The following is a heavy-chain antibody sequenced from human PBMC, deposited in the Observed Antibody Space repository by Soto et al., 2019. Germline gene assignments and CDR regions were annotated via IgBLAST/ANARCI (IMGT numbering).Heavy chain of an antibody. D-gene: IGHD3-10*01. CDR1: GYAFSFG. V-gene: IGHV1-18*01. J-gene: IGHJ4*02. CDR2: ISASDGGT. CDR3: ATYYFGSGSYYRFDT. Sequence: ASVKVSCKDAGYAFSFGFSWVRQAPGQGLEWMGWISASDGGTNSAQKFRGRISLTTDTSTNTAYLDLLSLTSDDTAVYFCATYYFGSGSYYRFDTWGQGTLVTVSS.